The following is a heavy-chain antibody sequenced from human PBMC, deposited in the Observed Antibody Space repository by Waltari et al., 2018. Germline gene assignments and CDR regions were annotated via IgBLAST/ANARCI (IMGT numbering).Heavy chain of an antibody. V-gene: IGHV4-59*01. CDR1: GGSISSYY. D-gene: IGHD3-3*01. Sequence: QVQLQESGPGLVKPSETLSLTCTVSGGSISSYYWSWIRQPPGKGLEWIGYIYYSGSTNYNPSLKSRVTISVDTSKNQFSLKLSSVTAADTAVYYCARDLGRFLEWFDPWGQGTLVTVSS. CDR3: ARDLGRFLEWFDP. J-gene: IGHJ5*02. CDR2: IYYSGST.